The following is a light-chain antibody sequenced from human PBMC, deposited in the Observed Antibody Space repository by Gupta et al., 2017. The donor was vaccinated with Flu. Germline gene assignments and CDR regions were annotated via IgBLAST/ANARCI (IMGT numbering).Light chain of an antibody. V-gene: IGLV2-23*02. J-gene: IGLJ2*01. Sequence: TNSVIGKFNLVSLYQQHPGKAPKLIICEVSKWPSNITRRFSGSKSGITASLTISGLQAEDEAHYYCCSDSADDTVIFGGGTSLTVL. CDR2: EVS. CDR1: NSVIGKFNL. CDR3: CSDSADDTVI.